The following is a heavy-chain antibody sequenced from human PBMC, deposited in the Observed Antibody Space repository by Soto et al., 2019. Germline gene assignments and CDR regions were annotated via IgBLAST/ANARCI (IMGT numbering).Heavy chain of an antibody. V-gene: IGHV6-1*01. J-gene: IGHJ3*02. CDR1: GDSVSSNSAA. Sequence: SQTLSLTCAISGDSVSSNSAAWNWIRQSPSRGLEWLGRTYYRSKWYNDYAVSVKSRITINPDTSKNQFSLQLNSVTPEDTAVYYCARTTTRSTIFGVVIPDAFDIWGQGTMVTVSS. CDR2: TYYRSKWYN. CDR3: ARTTTRSTIFGVVIPDAFDI. D-gene: IGHD3-3*01.